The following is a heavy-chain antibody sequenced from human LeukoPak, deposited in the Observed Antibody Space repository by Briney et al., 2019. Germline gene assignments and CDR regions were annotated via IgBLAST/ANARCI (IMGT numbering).Heavy chain of an antibody. J-gene: IGHJ3*02. D-gene: IGHD3-22*01. CDR3: ARIRLDYSETRIDSFDI. Sequence: PGGSLRLSCAASGFIVSSNYMSWVRQAPGKGLEWVSSIYSGGSTYYADSVKGRHTISRHNPNTLCLQMNSLKTEDTAVYYCARIRLDYSETRIDSFDIWGQGTMVTVSS. V-gene: IGHV3-53*04. CDR2: IYSGGST. CDR1: GFIVSSNY.